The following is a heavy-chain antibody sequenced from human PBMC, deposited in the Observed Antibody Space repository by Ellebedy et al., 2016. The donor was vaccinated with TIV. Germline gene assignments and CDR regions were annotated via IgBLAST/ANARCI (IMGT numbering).Heavy chain of an antibody. Sequence: GESLKISCATSGFTFNNYWMSWVRQAPGKGPEWVSVTSGSSDSRDYADSVKGRFTISRDNSQNTLYLQMNSLRAEDTAVYYCAKGRGGSSYSSLDVWGQGTTVTVSS. D-gene: IGHD2-15*01. CDR2: TSGSSDSR. CDR3: AKGRGGSSYSSLDV. J-gene: IGHJ6*02. CDR1: GFTFNNYW. V-gene: IGHV3-23*01.